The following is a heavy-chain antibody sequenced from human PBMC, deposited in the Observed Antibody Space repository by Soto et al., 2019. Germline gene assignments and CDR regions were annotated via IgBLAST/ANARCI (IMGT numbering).Heavy chain of an antibody. V-gene: IGHV1-69*02. D-gene: IGHD5-12*01. CDR3: ARQFGGYADY. CDR1: GGTFSSYP. Sequence: QVQLVQSGAAVKKPGSSVKVSCKASGGTFSSYPISWVRQAPGQGLEWMGRIIPILGIANYAQKFQGRVTITADKSTSTAYMELSSLRSEATAVSYCARQFGGYADYWGQGTLVTVTS. CDR2: IIPILGIA. J-gene: IGHJ4*02.